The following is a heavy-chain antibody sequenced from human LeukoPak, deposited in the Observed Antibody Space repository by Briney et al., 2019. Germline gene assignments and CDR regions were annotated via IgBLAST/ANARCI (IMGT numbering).Heavy chain of an antibody. D-gene: IGHD3-22*01. CDR3: AKEDYDSSGPDY. Sequence: GESLKISCAASGFTFSSYAMSWVRQAPGKGLEWVSAISGSGGSTYYADSVKGRFTISRDNSKNTLYLQMNSLRAEDTAVYYCAKEDYDSSGPDYWGQGTLVTVSS. J-gene: IGHJ4*02. V-gene: IGHV3-23*01. CDR2: ISGSGGST. CDR1: GFTFSSYA.